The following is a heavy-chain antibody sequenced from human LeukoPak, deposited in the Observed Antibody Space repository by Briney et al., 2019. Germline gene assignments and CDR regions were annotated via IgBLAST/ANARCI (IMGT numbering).Heavy chain of an antibody. CDR2: IYYSGST. J-gene: IGHJ6*03. CDR3: ARQGSGGSWFYYYYYMDV. Sequence: PSETLSLTCTVSGGSISSSSYYWGWIRQPPGKGLEWIGSIYYSGSTYYNPSLKSRVTISVDTSKNQFSLKLSSVTAADTAVYYCARQGSGGSWFYYYYYMDVWGKGTTVTISS. V-gene: IGHV4-39*07. D-gene: IGHD2-15*01. CDR1: GGSISSSSYY.